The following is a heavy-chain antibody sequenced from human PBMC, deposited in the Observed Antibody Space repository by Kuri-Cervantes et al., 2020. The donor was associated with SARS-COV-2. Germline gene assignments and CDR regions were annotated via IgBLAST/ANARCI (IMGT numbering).Heavy chain of an antibody. J-gene: IGHJ4*02. CDR1: GGSFSGYY. Sequence: GSLRLSCAVYGGSFSGYYWTWIRQTPGKGLEWIGYIYYSGTTESNPSLKSRVTMSVNASKNQFSLRLNSVTAADTAIYYCARDLWGGDYWGQGILVTVSS. CDR2: IYYSGTT. CDR3: ARDLWGGDY. D-gene: IGHD2-21*01. V-gene: IGHV4-59*12.